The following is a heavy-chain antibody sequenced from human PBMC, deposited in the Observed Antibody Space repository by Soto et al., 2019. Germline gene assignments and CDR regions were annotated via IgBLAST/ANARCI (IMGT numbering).Heavy chain of an antibody. CDR2: IYSSGST. V-gene: IGHV4-59*08. Sequence: SETLSLTCTVSGGSISSYYWSWIRQPPGKGLEWIGYIYSSGSTNYNPSLKRRVTISVDTSKNQFSLKLSSVTAADTAVYYCARHGNYDYVWGSYRSPGPLDYWGQGTLVTVSS. CDR3: ARHGNYDYVWGSYRSPGPLDY. CDR1: GGSISSYY. D-gene: IGHD3-16*02. J-gene: IGHJ4*02.